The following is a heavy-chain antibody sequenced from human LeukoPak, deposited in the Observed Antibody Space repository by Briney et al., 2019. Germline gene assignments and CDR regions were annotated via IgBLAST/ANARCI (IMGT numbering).Heavy chain of an antibody. CDR3: ARERIVGTIGAFDI. CDR1: GGTFSSYA. D-gene: IGHD1-26*01. Sequence: SVKVSCKASGGTFSSYAISWVRQAPGQGLEWMGGIIPIFGTANYAQKFQGRVTITADESTSTAYMELSSLRSEDTAVYYCARERIVGTIGAFDIWGQGTMVTVS. J-gene: IGHJ3*02. CDR2: IIPIFGTA. V-gene: IGHV1-69*01.